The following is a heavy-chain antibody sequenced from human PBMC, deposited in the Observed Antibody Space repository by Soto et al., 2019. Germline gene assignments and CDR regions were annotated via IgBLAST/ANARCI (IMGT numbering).Heavy chain of an antibody. CDR1: GFSFNLYW. CDR3: ARDRERITVHRTFALGAMEV. CDR2: VNPAGSET. J-gene: IGHJ6*02. Sequence: EGQLVESGGDVVQPGGSLRLSCATSGFSFNLYWMTWVRQAPGKGLEWVGTVNPAGSETYYGDSLKGRFTISRDNANNSLSLQMHNLRADDTAIYYCARDRERITVHRTFALGAMEVWGPGTTVSVSS. D-gene: IGHD3-10*01. V-gene: IGHV3-7*03.